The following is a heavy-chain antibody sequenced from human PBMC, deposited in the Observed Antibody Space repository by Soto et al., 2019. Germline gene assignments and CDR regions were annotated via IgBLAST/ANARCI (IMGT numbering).Heavy chain of an antibody. CDR3: YRVVGASDSSGNWFDP. Sequence: GSLILSCTASGCTFGDYARCLFRQAPGKWREWVGFIRSKAYGGTTEYAASVKGRVTISRDDSKNIAYLQMNSLKTEDTAVYYCYRVVGASDSSGNWFDPWGQGTLVTVSS. J-gene: IGHJ5*02. CDR2: IRSKAYGGTT. CDR1: GCTFGDYA. V-gene: IGHV3-49*03. D-gene: IGHD3-22*01.